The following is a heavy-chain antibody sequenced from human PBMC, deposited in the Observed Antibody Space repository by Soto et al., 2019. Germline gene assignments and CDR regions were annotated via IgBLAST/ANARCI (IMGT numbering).Heavy chain of an antibody. D-gene: IGHD3-22*01. CDR3: ARDYDSSGYPRYYFDY. V-gene: IGHV3-33*01. CDR2: IWHDGGKE. J-gene: IGHJ4*02. Sequence: VGSLRLSCAASGFSFSHYGMHWVRQAPGKGLEWVAMIWHDGGKEYYADSVKGRFTVSRDNSKNTVYLQINSLRAEDTAVYYCARDYDSSGYPRYYFDYWGQGTLVTVSS. CDR1: GFSFSHYG.